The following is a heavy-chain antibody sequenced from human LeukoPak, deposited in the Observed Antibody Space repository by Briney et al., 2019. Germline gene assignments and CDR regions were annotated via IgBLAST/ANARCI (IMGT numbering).Heavy chain of an antibody. CDR3: AGSYDFWSGYFEY. Sequence: SETLSLTCTVSDGSISSYYWSWIRQPPGKGLEWIGYIYSSGSTSSNPSLKSRVTISEDTSQNQFSLKLSSVTAADTAVYYCAGSYDFWSGYFEYWGQGTLVTVSS. D-gene: IGHD3-3*01. CDR2: IYSSGST. V-gene: IGHV4-59*12. CDR1: DGSISSYY. J-gene: IGHJ4*02.